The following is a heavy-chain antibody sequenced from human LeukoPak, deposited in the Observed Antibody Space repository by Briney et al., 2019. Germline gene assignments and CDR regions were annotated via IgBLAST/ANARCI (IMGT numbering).Heavy chain of an antibody. CDR2: ISYDGSNK. D-gene: IGHD5-12*01. J-gene: IGHJ4*02. Sequence: GGSLRLSCAASGFTFSSYGMHWVRQAPGKGLEWVAVISYDGSNKYYADSVKGRFTISRDNSKNTLYLQMNSLRAEDTAVYYCAKDRVVATSDWDQGTLVTVSS. CDR1: GFTFSSYG. V-gene: IGHV3-30*18. CDR3: AKDRVVATSD.